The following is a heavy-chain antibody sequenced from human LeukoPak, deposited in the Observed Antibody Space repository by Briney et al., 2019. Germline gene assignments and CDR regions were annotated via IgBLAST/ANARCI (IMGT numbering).Heavy chain of an antibody. Sequence: GGSLRLSCAASGFTFSAYYMSWVRQAPGKGLVWVSRINGGGSSADYADSVKGRFTISRDNAKNTLYLQMNSLRAEDTAVYYCARGNYYNMDVWGQGTTVTVSS. V-gene: IGHV3-74*01. J-gene: IGHJ6*02. CDR3: ARGNYYNMDV. CDR2: INGGGSSA. CDR1: GFTFSAYY.